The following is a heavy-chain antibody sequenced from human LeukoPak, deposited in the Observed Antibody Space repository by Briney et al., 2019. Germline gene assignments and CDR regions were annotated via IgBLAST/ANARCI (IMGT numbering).Heavy chain of an antibody. CDR1: GGSISSGSYY. CDR3: ARERWELNKTRYYYYYYMDV. CDR2: IYTSGST. D-gene: IGHD1-26*01. J-gene: IGHJ6*03. Sequence: SQTLSLTCTVSGGSISSGSYYWSWIRQPAGKGLEWIERIYTSGSTNYNPSLKSRVTISVDTSKNQFSLKLSSVTAADTAVYYCARERWELNKTRYYYYYYMDVWGKGTTVTISS. V-gene: IGHV4-61*02.